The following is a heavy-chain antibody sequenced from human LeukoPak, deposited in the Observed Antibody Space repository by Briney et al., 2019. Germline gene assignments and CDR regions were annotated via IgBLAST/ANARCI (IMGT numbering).Heavy chain of an antibody. CDR2: IGVRGDQ. D-gene: IGHD2-8*02. CDR3: ARAARFLESTGAHAFDI. V-gene: IGHV3-13*05. Sequence: GGSLRLSCAASGFSFSTYDTHWVRQGTGKGLEWVSDIGVRGDQHYPGSVKGRFTISRENAETSLDLQTKTLRVGETAVYYCARAARFLESTGAHAFDIWGQGKMFTVSS. J-gene: IGHJ3*02. CDR1: GFSFSTYD.